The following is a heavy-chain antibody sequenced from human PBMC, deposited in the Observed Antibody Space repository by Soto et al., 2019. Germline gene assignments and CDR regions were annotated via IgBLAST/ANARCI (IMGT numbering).Heavy chain of an antibody. J-gene: IGHJ3*02. V-gene: IGHV4-59*01. D-gene: IGHD3-22*01. Sequence: SETLSLTCTVSGGSISSYYWSWIRQPPGKGLEWIGYIYYSGSTNYNPSLKSRVTISVDTSKNQFSLKLSSVTAADTAVYYCARRRYYDSSGYYLGAFDIWGQGTMVTV. CDR3: ARRRYYDSSGYYLGAFDI. CDR1: GGSISSYY. CDR2: IYYSGST.